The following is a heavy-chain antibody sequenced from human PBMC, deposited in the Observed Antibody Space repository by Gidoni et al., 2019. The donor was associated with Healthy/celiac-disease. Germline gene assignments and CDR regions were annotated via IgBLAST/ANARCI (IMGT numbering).Heavy chain of an antibody. CDR3: ASPILGGYYYYGMDV. D-gene: IGHD1-26*01. CDR1: GGTFSSYA. CDR2: IMPIFGTA. V-gene: IGHV1-69*06. Sequence: QVQLVQSGAEVTKPGSSVKVSCKASGGTFSSYAISWVRQAPGQGLRWMGGIMPIFGTANYAQKCQGRVTITADKSTSTAYMELSSLRSEDTAVYYCASPILGGYYYYGMDVWGQGTTVTVSS. J-gene: IGHJ6*02.